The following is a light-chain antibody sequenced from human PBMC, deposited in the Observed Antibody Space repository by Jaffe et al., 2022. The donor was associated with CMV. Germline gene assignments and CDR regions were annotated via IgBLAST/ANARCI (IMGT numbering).Light chain of an antibody. J-gene: IGKJ5*01. Sequence: EIVMTQSPATLSVSPGERATLSCRASQSVSSNLAWYQQKPGQAPRLLFYGASTRATGIPARFSGSGVGTEFTLTINSLQSEDFAVYYCQHYDNWPPSITFGQGTRLEIE. V-gene: IGKV3-15*01. CDR1: QSVSSN. CDR3: QHYDNWPPSIT. CDR2: GAS.